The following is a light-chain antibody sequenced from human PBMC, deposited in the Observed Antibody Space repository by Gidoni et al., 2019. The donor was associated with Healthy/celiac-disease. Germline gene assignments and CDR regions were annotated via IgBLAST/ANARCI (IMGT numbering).Light chain of an antibody. Sequence: QSVLTQPPSASGNPGQRVTISCSGSSSNIGSNYVYWYQQLPGTAPKLLIYSNNPRPSGVPDRFSGSKSGTSASLASSGLRSEDEADYYCAAWDDSLSVNWVFGGGTKLTVL. V-gene: IGLV1-47*02. CDR3: AAWDDSLSVNWV. J-gene: IGLJ3*02. CDR1: SSNIGSNY. CDR2: SNN.